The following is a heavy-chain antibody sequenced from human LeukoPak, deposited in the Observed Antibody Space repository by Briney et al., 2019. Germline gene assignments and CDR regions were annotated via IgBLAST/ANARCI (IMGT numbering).Heavy chain of an antibody. Sequence: GSLRLSCVASGFTFTDHYVDWVRQAPGKGLEWVSVIYSGGSTYYADSVKGRFTISRDNSKNTLYLQMNSLKTEDTAVYYCTTDQSNWNYHSGRKSNYYYYMDVWGKGTTVTVSS. CDR2: IYSGGST. V-gene: IGHV3-53*01. J-gene: IGHJ6*03. CDR3: TTDQSNWNYHSGRKSNYYYYMDV. CDR1: GFTFTDHY. D-gene: IGHD1-7*01.